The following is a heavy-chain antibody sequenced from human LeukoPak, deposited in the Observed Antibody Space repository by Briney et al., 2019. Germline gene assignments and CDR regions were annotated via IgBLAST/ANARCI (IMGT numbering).Heavy chain of an antibody. J-gene: IGHJ4*02. CDR1: GFTFSSYS. CDR3: AIIYLIVGATTFDY. CDR2: ISSSSSTI. D-gene: IGHD1-26*01. V-gene: IGHV3-48*01. Sequence: GGSLRLSCAASGFTFSSYSMNWVRQAPGKGLEWVSYISSSSSTIYYADSVKGRFTISRDNAKNSLYLQMNSLRAEDTAVYYCAIIYLIVGATTFDYWGQGTLVTVSS.